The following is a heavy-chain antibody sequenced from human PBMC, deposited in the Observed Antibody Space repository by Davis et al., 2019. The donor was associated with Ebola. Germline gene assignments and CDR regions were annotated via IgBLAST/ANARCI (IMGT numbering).Heavy chain of an antibody. J-gene: IGHJ4*02. Sequence: ASVKVSCKASGYTFTDYYIHWVRQAPGQGFEWMGWINPNSGGTKYAQNFPGRVTMTRDMSISTVFMELHRLTSDDTAVYYCARDHYSGNSGELDYWGQGTLVSVSS. CDR2: INPNSGGT. V-gene: IGHV1-2*02. CDR1: GYTFTDYY. CDR3: ARDHYSGNSGELDY. D-gene: IGHD4-23*01.